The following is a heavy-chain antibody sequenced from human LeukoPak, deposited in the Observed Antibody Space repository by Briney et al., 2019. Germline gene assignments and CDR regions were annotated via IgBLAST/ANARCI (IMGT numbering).Heavy chain of an antibody. CDR1: GGSFSGYY. CDR2: INHSGST. CDR3: AKGRLEWLSEWDNWFDP. V-gene: IGHV4-34*01. J-gene: IGHJ5*02. Sequence: SETLSLTCAVYGGSFSGYYWSWIRQPPGKGLEWIREINHSGSTNYNPSLKSRVTISVDTSKNQFSLKLSSVTAADTAVYYCAKGRLEWLSEWDNWFDPWGQGTLVTVSS. D-gene: IGHD3-3*01.